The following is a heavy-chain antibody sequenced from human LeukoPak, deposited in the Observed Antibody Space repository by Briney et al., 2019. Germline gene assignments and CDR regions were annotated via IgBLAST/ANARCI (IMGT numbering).Heavy chain of an antibody. D-gene: IGHD3-22*01. CDR3: ARVYYGSSGYYPGYFDY. V-gene: IGHV3-21*01. CDR2: ISSSSSYI. Sequence: GGSLRLSCAASGFTFSSYAMHWVRQAPGKGLEWVSSISSSSSYIYYADSVKGRFTISRDNAKNSLFLQMNSLRAEDTAVYYCARVYYGSSGYYPGYFDYWGQGTLVTVSS. J-gene: IGHJ4*02. CDR1: GFTFSSYA.